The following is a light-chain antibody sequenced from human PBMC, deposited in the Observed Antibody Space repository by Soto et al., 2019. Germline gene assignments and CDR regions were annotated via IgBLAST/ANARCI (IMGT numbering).Light chain of an antibody. CDR2: ATS. V-gene: IGKV1-39*01. CDR1: ENIDNY. J-gene: IGKJ1*01. Sequence: DIQMTQSPSSLSASLGDRVTLPCRASENIDNYLNWYHHKPGKAPKLLIYATSTLQSGVPARFSGSGSGTEFTLTISSLQPDDFATYYCQQYYSDWTFGQGTKVDIK. CDR3: QQYYSDWT.